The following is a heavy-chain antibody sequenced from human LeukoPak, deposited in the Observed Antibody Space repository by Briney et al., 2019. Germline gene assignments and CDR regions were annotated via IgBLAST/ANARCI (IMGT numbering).Heavy chain of an antibody. CDR1: GFTFSNYA. CDR3: AKVAGSSLSRARFDY. Sequence: GGSLTLSCAASGFTFSNYAVNWVRQAPGKGLAWVSAISGGGDFIYYAESLKGRFTISRDNSKSTVYLQMNSLRAEDTAIYYCAKVAGSSLSRARFDYWGPGTLVTVSS. D-gene: IGHD6-6*01. J-gene: IGHJ4*02. V-gene: IGHV3-23*01. CDR2: ISGGGDFI.